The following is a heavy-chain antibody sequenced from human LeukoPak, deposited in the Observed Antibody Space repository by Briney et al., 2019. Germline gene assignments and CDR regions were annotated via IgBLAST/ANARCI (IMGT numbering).Heavy chain of an antibody. V-gene: IGHV1-69*05. Sequence: GSSVKVSRKASGGTFSSYAISWVRQAPGQGLEWMGRIIPIFGTANYAQKFQGRVTITTDESTSTAYMELSSLRSEDTAVYYCAREGSLSQNFDYWGQGTLVTVSS. D-gene: IGHD1-26*01. CDR2: IIPIFGTA. CDR1: GGTFSSYA. CDR3: AREGSLSQNFDY. J-gene: IGHJ4*02.